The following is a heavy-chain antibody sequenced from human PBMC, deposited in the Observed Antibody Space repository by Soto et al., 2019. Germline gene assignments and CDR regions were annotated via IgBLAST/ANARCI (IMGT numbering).Heavy chain of an antibody. Sequence: EVKLLESGGGLVQPGGSLRLSCEVSGFTVTSNGVSWVRQAPGKGLEWVSAISPNGQGIWYADSVKGRFTIPRDISRNTVLLQMEIVRAEDTAVYYCAIDRYYPRAYFHDWCKGKLVTVSS. D-gene: IGHD2-21*01. CDR1: GFTVTSNG. CDR3: AIDRYYPRAYFHD. CDR2: ISPNGQGI. V-gene: IGHV3-23*01. J-gene: IGHJ4*02.